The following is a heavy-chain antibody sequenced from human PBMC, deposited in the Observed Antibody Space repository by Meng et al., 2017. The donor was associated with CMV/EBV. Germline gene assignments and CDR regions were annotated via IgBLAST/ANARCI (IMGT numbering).Heavy chain of an antibody. Sequence: GGSLRLSCVASGFTFSNGWMNWVRQAPGKGLEWVARIKSKSVGGTTDYAAPVMGRFSISRDDSKNTLHLQMNSLKIEDTAVYYCTTEYYGSEFIYWGQGTMVTV. J-gene: IGHJ4*02. D-gene: IGHD3-10*01. V-gene: IGHV3-15*01. CDR2: IKSKSVGGTT. CDR1: GFTFSNGW. CDR3: TTEYYGSEFIY.